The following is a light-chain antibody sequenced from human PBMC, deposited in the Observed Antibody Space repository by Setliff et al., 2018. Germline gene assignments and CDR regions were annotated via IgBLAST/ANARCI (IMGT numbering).Light chain of an antibody. V-gene: IGLV2-14*03. J-gene: IGLJ2*01. CDR3: CSYAGSATYVV. CDR1: RSDIGGYDY. Sequence: QSALTQPASVSGSPGQSITISCSGTRSDIGGYDYVSWYQQHAGKAPKLILYDVTNRPSGVSTRFSGSKSGNTASLTISGLQAEDEADYYCCSYAGSATYVVFGGGTKGTVL. CDR2: DVT.